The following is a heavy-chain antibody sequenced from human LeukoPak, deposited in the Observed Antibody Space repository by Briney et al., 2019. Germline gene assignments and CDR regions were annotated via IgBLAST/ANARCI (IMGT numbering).Heavy chain of an antibody. Sequence: PSETLSLTCAVYGGSFSGYYWSWIRQPAGKGLEWIGRIYTSGSTNYNPSLKSRVTISVDTSKNQFSLKLSSVTAADTAVYYCARDRDDYGDFDYWGQGTLVTVSS. CDR1: GGSFSGYY. CDR3: ARDRDDYGDFDY. J-gene: IGHJ4*02. CDR2: IYTSGST. D-gene: IGHD4-17*01. V-gene: IGHV4-4*07.